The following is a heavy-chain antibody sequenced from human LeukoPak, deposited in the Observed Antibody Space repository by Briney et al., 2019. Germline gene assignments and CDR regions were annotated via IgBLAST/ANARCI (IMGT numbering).Heavy chain of an antibody. Sequence: ASVKVSCKASGYTLTNYAMNWVRQAPGQGLEWMGWINTNTENPTYAQGFTGRFVFSLDTSVSTAYLQISSLKAEDTAVYYCAREFGLGDTSGYYIGSTDWFDPWGQGTLVTVSS. D-gene: IGHD3-22*01. CDR3: AREFGLGDTSGYYIGSTDWFDP. V-gene: IGHV7-4-1*02. CDR1: GYTLTNYA. CDR2: INTNTENP. J-gene: IGHJ5*02.